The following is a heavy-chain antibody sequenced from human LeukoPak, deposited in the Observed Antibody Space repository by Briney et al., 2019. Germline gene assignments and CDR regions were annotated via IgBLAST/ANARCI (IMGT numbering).Heavy chain of an antibody. CDR1: GGSFSGYY. Sequence: ETLSLTCAVYGGSFSGYYWSWIRQPPGKGLEWIEEINHSGSTNYNPSLKSRVTISVDTSKNQFSLKLSSVTAADTAVYYYARRGWQGAFDIWGQGTMVTVSS. D-gene: IGHD3-10*01. V-gene: IGHV4-34*01. CDR2: INHSGST. CDR3: ARRGWQGAFDI. J-gene: IGHJ3*02.